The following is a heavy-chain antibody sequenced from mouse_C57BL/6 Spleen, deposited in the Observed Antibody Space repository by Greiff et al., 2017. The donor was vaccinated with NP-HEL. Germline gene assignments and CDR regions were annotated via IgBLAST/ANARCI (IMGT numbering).Heavy chain of an antibody. J-gene: IGHJ3*01. CDR3: ARDRMDSNYLFAY. D-gene: IGHD2-5*01. V-gene: IGHV5-4*01. CDR1: GFTFSSYA. CDR2: ISDGGSYT. Sequence: EVKVVESGGGLVKPGGSLKLSCAASGFTFSSYAMSWVRQTPEKRLEWVATISDGGSYTYYPDNVKGRFTISRDNAKNNLYLQMSHLKSEDTAMYYCARDRMDSNYLFAYWGQGTLVTVSA.